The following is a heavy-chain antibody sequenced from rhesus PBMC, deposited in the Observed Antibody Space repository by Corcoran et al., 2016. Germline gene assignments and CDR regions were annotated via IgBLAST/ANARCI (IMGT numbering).Heavy chain of an antibody. D-gene: IGHD3-34*01. CDR1: GGSMSESSF. CDR3: ASPFERGRFEV. Sequence: QVRLQESGPGLVKSSETLSLTCAVSGGSMSESSFWNWIRQPPGKGLEWIGNIYANSLTTYNPSLKSRVTISKDTSTNQFFLKVTSVTAADTAVYYCASPFERGRFEVWGAGILVTVSS. CDR2: IYANSLTT. V-gene: IGHV4S9*01. J-gene: IGHJ5-1*01.